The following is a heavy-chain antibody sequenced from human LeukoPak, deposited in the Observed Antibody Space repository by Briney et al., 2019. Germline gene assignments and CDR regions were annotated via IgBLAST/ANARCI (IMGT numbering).Heavy chain of an antibody. J-gene: IGHJ3*02. D-gene: IGHD5-18*01. Sequence: PGGSLRLSCAASGFTFSSYGMHWVRQAPGKGLEWVAVISYDGSNKYYADSVKGRFTISRDNSKNTLYLQMNSLRAEDTAVYYCAKDQGSGYSSLDAFDIWGQGTMVTVSS. CDR3: AKDQGSGYSSLDAFDI. V-gene: IGHV3-30*18. CDR1: GFTFSSYG. CDR2: ISYDGSNK.